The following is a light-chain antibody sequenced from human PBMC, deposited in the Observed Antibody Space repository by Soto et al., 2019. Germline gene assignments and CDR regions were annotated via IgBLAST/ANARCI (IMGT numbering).Light chain of an antibody. Sequence: EIVLTQSPATLSLSPGERATLSCRASQSVGNNLAWYQQKPGQAPGLLIYEASTRATGIPARFSGSGSGTDFTLTISSLEPEDFAGYYCQQHANWPLTFGGGTKVDIK. CDR1: QSVGNN. CDR2: EAS. CDR3: QQHANWPLT. V-gene: IGKV3-11*01. J-gene: IGKJ4*01.